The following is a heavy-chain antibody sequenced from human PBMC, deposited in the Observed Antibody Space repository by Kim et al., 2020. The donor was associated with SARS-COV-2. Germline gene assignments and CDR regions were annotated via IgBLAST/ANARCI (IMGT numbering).Heavy chain of an antibody. CDR3: ASWFGYSSSWFSS. CDR2: MNPNTGNT. J-gene: IGHJ5*01. V-gene: IGHV1-8*02. Sequence: ASVKVSCKASGYSFTSYDINWVRQATGQGLEWMGWMNPNTGNTGYAQKFQGRVTMTRSTSISTAYMELSSLRSEDTAVYYCASWFGYSSSWFSSWGQGTLVTVSS. D-gene: IGHD2-2*01. CDR1: GYSFTSYD.